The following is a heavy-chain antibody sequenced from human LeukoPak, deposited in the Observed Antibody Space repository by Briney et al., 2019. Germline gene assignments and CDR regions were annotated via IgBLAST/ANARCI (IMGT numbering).Heavy chain of an antibody. Sequence: KPGGSLRLPCAAAGFTFSSFKMTWVRQAPGKGLEWVASISPSSSYIYYADSLKGRFTVSRDNAKNSLFLQMTSLRAEDTAVYYCARDVTGGEWFDPWGQGTLVSVSS. CDR2: ISPSSSYI. J-gene: IGHJ5*01. D-gene: IGHD2-21*02. CDR1: GFTFSSFK. CDR3: ARDVTGGEWFDP. V-gene: IGHV3-21*01.